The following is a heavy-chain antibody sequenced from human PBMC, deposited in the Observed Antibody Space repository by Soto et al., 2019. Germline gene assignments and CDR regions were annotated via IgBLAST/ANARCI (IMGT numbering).Heavy chain of an antibody. CDR3: ARDDTAMVAFDI. D-gene: IGHD5-18*01. Sequence: GGSLRLSCAASGFTFSSYGMHWVRQAPGKGLEWVAVIWYDGSNKYYADSVKGRFTISRDNSKNTLYLQMNSLRAEDTAVYYCARDDTAMVAFDIWGQGTMVTVSS. CDR2: IWYDGSNK. CDR1: GFTFSSYG. J-gene: IGHJ3*02. V-gene: IGHV3-33*01.